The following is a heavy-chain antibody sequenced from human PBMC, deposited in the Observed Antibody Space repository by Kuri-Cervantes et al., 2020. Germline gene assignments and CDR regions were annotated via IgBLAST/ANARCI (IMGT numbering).Heavy chain of an antibody. CDR1: GGSISSGGYY. J-gene: IGHJ6*02. CDR3: ARARALYEPYYHYGMDV. V-gene: IGHV4-30-4*08. CDR2: IHHSGST. D-gene: IGHD3-16*01. Sequence: SETLSLTCTVSGGSISSGGYYWSWIRQHPGKGLEWIGYIHHSGSTYYNPSIRSRVTISVDTSKNQFSLRLTSVTAADTAVYYCARARALYEPYYHYGMDVWGQGTTVTVSS.